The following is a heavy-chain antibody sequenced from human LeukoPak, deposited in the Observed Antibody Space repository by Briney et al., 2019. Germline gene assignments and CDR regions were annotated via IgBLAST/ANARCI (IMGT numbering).Heavy chain of an antibody. J-gene: IGHJ3*02. Sequence: ASETLSLTCTVSGYSISSGYYWGWIRQPPGKGLEWIGSIYHSGSTYYNPSLKSRVTISVDTSKNQFSLKLSSMTAADTAVYYCARGSTVIFEAFDIWGQGTMVTVSS. CDR1: GYSISSGYY. CDR2: IYHSGST. CDR3: ARGSTVIFEAFDI. V-gene: IGHV4-38-2*02. D-gene: IGHD2/OR15-2a*01.